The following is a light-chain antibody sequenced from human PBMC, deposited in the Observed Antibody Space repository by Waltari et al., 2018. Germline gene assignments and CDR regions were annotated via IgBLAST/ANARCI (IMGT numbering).Light chain of an antibody. J-gene: IGKJ1*01. CDR2: EAY. CDR1: QGLLLRDDKTY. Sequence: DIVMTQTPLYMSVTTAQPDSISCKSRQGLLLRDDKTYLYWYLQKAGQPPQLLIYEAYSRFSGVPDRFSGSGSGTDFTLKISRVEAEDVGVYYCMQGLHLPRTFGQGTKVEMK. CDR3: MQGLHLPRT. V-gene: IGKV2-29*02.